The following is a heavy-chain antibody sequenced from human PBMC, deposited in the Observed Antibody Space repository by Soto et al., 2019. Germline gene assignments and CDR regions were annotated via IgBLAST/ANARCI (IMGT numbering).Heavy chain of an antibody. CDR1: GNSISGYY. D-gene: IGHD6-25*01. CDR3: ARSVVPAAPFDF. CDR2: IYYSGTI. J-gene: IGHJ4*02. Sequence: PSETLSLTCTVSGNSISGYYWNWIRQPPGKGLEWIGYIYYSGTINYSPSLKSRLNISVDTSKNQLSLKLSSVTAADTAVYYCARSVVPAAPFDFWGQGIRVTV. V-gene: IGHV4-59*01.